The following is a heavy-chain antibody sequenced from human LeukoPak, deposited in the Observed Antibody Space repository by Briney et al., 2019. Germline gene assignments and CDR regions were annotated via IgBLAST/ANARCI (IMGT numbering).Heavy chain of an antibody. J-gene: IGHJ6*03. CDR2: IYTSGST. D-gene: IGHD3-3*01. Sequence: SETLSLTCTVSGGSISSYYWSWIRQPAGKGLEWIGRIYTSGSTNYNPSLKSRVTMSVDTSKNQFSLKLSSVTAADTAVYYCARVIDYDFWSGYYSDTYYYYYMDVWGKGTTVTVSS. CDR3: ARVIDYDFWSGYYSDTYYYYYMDV. V-gene: IGHV4-4*07. CDR1: GGSISSYY.